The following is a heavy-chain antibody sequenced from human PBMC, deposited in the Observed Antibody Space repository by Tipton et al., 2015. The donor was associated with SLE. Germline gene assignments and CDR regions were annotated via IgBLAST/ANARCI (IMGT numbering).Heavy chain of an antibody. CDR2: LSHNGST. J-gene: IGHJ3*02. Sequence: TLSLTCTVSGFSIKYGYYWGWIRQPPGKGLEWIGTLSHNGSTHYNPTLKSRVSMSVDTAKNQFSLKLPSVAATDTAVYYCARNGATIDAFDIWGQGTMVTVSS. V-gene: IGHV4-38-2*02. CDR1: GFSIKYGYY. D-gene: IGHD5-12*01. CDR3: ARNGATIDAFDI.